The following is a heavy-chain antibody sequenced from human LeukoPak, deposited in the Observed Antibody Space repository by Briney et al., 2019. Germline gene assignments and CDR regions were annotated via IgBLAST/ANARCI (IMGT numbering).Heavy chain of an antibody. CDR2: ISSSSSYI. Sequence: GGSLRLSCAASGFTFSSYSMNWVRQAPGKGLEWVSSISSSSSYIYYADSVKGRFTISRDNAKNSLYLQMNSLKSEDTAVYYCTTYGSGRKFDYWGQGILVTVSS. D-gene: IGHD3-10*01. CDR1: GFTFSSYS. J-gene: IGHJ4*02. CDR3: TTYGSGRKFDY. V-gene: IGHV3-21*03.